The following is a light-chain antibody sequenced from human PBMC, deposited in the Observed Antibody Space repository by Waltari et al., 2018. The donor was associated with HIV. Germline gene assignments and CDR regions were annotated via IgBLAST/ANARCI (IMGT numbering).Light chain of an antibody. V-gene: IGLV2-14*01. CDR1: SSDMGHYKY. Sequence: QSAPTQPASVAGSPGQSSTIPCTGTSSDMGHYKYVSWYQQSPGKAPKLMIYEVSNRPSGVSNRFSGSKSGNTASLTISGLQAEDEADYYCSSYISTTTLFGTGTKVTVL. CDR2: EVS. CDR3: SSYISTTTL. J-gene: IGLJ1*01.